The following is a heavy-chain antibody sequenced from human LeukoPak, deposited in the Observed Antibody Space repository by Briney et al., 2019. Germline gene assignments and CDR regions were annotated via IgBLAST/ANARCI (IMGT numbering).Heavy chain of an antibody. CDR1: GGSISSYY. CDR3: ARDNHYYDSSGYYSDAFDI. Sequence: PSETLSLTCTVSGGSISSYYWSWIRQPPGKGLEWIGYIYYSRSTNYNPSLKSRVTISVDTSKNQFSLKLSSVTAADTPVYYCARDNHYYDSSGYYSDAFDIWGQGTMVTVSS. CDR2: IYYSRST. V-gene: IGHV4-59*01. J-gene: IGHJ3*02. D-gene: IGHD3-22*01.